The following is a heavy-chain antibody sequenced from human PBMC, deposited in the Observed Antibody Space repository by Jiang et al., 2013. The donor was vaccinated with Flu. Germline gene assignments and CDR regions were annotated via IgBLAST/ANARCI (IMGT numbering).Heavy chain of an antibody. V-gene: IGHV4-30-2*01. D-gene: IGHD5-12*01. CDR2: IYHSGST. Sequence: GSGLVKPSQTLSLTCAVSGGSISSGGYSWSWIRQPPGKGLEWIGYIYHSGSTYYNPSLKSRVTISVDRSKNQFSLKLSSVTAADTAVYYCARESHIVAKGMDVWGQGTTVTVSS. CDR3: ARESHIVAKGMDV. CDR1: GGSISSGGYS. J-gene: IGHJ6*02.